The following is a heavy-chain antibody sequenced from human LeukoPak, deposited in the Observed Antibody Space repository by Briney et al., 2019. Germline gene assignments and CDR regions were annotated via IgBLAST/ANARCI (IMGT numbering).Heavy chain of an antibody. CDR2: IDHSGST. J-gene: IGHJ4*02. V-gene: IGHV4-34*01. CDR3: ASYDFWSGLAL. Sequence: SETLSLTCAVYGGSFSGFYWSWIRQPPGEGLEWIGEIDHSGSTNYTPSLKSRVTISVDTSKNQFSLKLSSVIAADTAVYYCASYDFWSGLALWGQGTLVTVSS. CDR1: GGSFSGFY. D-gene: IGHD3-3*01.